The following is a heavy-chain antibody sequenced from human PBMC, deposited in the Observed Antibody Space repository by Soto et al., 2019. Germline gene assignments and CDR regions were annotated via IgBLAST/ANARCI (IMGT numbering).Heavy chain of an antibody. D-gene: IGHD6-6*01. J-gene: IGHJ4*02. CDR1: GGTFSSYA. CDR2: IIPIFGTA. CDR3: ARGREQLVRTSGFGY. Sequence: QVQLVQSGSAVKKPGSSVKVSCKASGGTFSSYAISWVRQAPGQGLEWMGGIIPIFGTANYAQKFQGRVTNTADESTSTAYMDLSSLRSEDTAVYYCARGREQLVRTSGFGYWGQGTLVTVSS. V-gene: IGHV1-69*01.